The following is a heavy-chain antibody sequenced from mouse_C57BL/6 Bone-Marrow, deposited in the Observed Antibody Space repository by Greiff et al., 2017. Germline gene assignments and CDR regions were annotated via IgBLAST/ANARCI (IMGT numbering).Heavy chain of an antibody. CDR1: VFTFSDYG. V-gene: IGHV5-17*01. CDR2: ISSGSSTI. Sequence: EVQVVESGGGLVKPGGSLKLSCAASVFTFSDYGMHWVRQAPEKGLEWVAYISSGSSTIYYADTVKGRFTISRDNAKNTLFLQMTSLRSEDTAMYYCARDLWGQGTLVTVSA. J-gene: IGHJ3*01. CDR3: ARDL.